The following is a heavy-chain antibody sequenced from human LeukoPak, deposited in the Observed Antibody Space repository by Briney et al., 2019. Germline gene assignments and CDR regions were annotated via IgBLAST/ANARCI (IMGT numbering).Heavy chain of an antibody. Sequence: SVKVSYKASGGTFSSYAISWVRQAPGQGLEWMGGIIPIFGTANYAQKFQGRVTITTDESTSTAYMELSSLRSEDTAVYYCARALGYCSGGSCYSSWFDPWGQGTLVTVPS. V-gene: IGHV1-69*05. CDR2: IIPIFGTA. J-gene: IGHJ5*02. CDR1: GGTFSSYA. D-gene: IGHD2-15*01. CDR3: ARALGYCSGGSCYSSWFDP.